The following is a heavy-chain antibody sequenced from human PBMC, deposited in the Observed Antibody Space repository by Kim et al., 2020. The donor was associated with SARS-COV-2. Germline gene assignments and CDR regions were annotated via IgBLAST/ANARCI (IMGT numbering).Heavy chain of an antibody. D-gene: IGHD2-2*01. CDR1: GGSISNYY. CDR3: ARGILGFCSSSSCPEGAF. CDR2: IYYSGST. V-gene: IGHV4-59*01. Sequence: SETLSLTCTVSGGSISNYYWSWIRQPPGKGLEWIGYIYYSGSTKYNPSLQSRVTMSVNTSKIQFSLKLSSVTAADTAMYYCARGILGFCSSSSCPEGAF. J-gene: IGHJ3*01.